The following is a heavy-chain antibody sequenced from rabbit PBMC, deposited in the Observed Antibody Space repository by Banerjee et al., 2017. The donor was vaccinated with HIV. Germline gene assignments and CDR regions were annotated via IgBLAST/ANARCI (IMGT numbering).Heavy chain of an antibody. CDR1: GIDFSSYG. Sequence: QEQLVESGGGLVTLGGSLKLSCKASGIDFSSYGISWVRQAPGKGLEWIACIYTAGSGSTYYASWAKGRFTISKTSSTTVTLQMTSLTAADTATYFCARDYSGGAVGDALNLWGPGTLVTVS. J-gene: IGHJ6*01. CDR3: ARDYSGGAVGDALNL. CDR2: IYTAGSGST. V-gene: IGHV1S45*01. D-gene: IGHD4-1*01.